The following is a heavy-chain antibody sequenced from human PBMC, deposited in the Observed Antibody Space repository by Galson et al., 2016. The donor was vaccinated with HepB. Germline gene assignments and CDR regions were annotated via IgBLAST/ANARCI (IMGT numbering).Heavy chain of an antibody. CDR3: AHLSVIRGVNGGALQY. V-gene: IGHV4-30-2*01. Sequence: TLSLTCGVSGGSVNSDDYSWTWIRQPPGKGLEWIGYIYYSGDTYYNPSLKSRLTMSLERSRNRFSLTLTSVTAADTATYYCAHLSVIRGVNGGALQYWGQGALVTVSS. CDR1: GGSVNSDDYS. J-gene: IGHJ4*02. D-gene: IGHD3-10*01. CDR2: IYYSGDT.